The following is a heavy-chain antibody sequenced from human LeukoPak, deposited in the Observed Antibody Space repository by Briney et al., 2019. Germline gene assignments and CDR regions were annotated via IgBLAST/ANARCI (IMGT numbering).Heavy chain of an antibody. D-gene: IGHD2-2*01. CDR2: ISYDGSNK. CDR3: ARDFVVVPAAIFDLDYYYYYYMDV. V-gene: IGHV3-30*03. CDR1: GFTFSSYG. Sequence: GRSLRLSCAASGFTFSSYGMHWVRQAPGKGLEWVAVISYDGSNKYYADSVKGRFTISRDNSKNTLYLQMNSLRAEDTAVYYCARDFVVVPAAIFDLDYYYYYYMDVWGKGTTVTVSS. J-gene: IGHJ6*03.